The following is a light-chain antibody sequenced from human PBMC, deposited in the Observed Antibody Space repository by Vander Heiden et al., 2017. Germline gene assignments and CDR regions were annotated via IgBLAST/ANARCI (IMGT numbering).Light chain of an antibody. J-gene: IGLJ2*01. CDR2: SDD. CDR3: AAWDDSLNGPV. V-gene: IGLV1-44*01. Sequence: QSLLPHPLSPPWTLAQRVTISCSGSSSNIGNYPVDWYQQLQGTAPKLLIYSDDQGPSGGPDRFSGSKSGTSASLAISGLQSEDEADYYCAAWDDSLNGPVFGGGTKLTVL. CDR1: SSNIGNYP.